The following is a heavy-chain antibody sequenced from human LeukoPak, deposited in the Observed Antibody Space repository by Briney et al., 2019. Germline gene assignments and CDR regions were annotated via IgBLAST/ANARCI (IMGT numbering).Heavy chain of an antibody. J-gene: IGHJ3*02. CDR3: ARQGMGYAFDI. V-gene: IGHV4-39*01. CDR1: GGSISSSSYY. Sequence: PSETLSLTCTVSGGSISSSSYYWGWIRQPPGKGLEWIGSIYYSGSTYYNPSLKSRVTISVDTSKNQFSLKLSSVTAADAAVYYCARQGMGYAFDIWGQGTMVTVSS. D-gene: IGHD6-13*01. CDR2: IYYSGST.